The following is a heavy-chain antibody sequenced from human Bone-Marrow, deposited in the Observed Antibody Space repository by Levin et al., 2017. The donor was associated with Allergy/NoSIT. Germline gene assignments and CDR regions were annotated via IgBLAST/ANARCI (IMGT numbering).Heavy chain of an antibody. J-gene: IGHJ4*02. V-gene: IGHV5-51*01. CDR1: GYSFTSYW. CDR2: IYPLDSST. D-gene: IGHD2-15*01. CDR3: ARRSSGVVF. Sequence: ASVKVSCKGSGYSFTSYWIAWVRQMPGKGLEWMGIIYPLDSSTIYSPSFQGQVTISADKSISTAYLQWSSLEASDTATYYCARRSSGVVFWGQGTRVIVSS.